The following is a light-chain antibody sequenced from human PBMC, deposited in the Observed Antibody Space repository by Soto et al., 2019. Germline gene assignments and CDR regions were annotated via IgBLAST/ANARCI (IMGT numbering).Light chain of an antibody. CDR1: QSVSSY. Sequence: EVVLTQFPATLSLFPGDGATLSCRASQSVSSYLAWYQQKRGQAPRLLIYDSSNRATGIPARFSGSGSGTDFSLIISSLEPEDFAVYYCQQRSVWPRTFGGGTKVDIK. V-gene: IGKV3-11*01. CDR2: DSS. J-gene: IGKJ4*01. CDR3: QQRSVWPRT.